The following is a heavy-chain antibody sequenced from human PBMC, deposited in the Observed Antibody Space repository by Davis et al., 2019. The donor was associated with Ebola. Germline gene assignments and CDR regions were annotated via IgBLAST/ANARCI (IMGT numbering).Heavy chain of an antibody. J-gene: IGHJ5*02. D-gene: IGHD1-7*01. CDR2: IIPIFGTA. CDR1: GGTFSSYA. Sequence: SVKVSCKASGGTFSSYAISWVRQAPGQGLEWMGGIIPIFGTANYAQKFQGRVTITADESTSTAYMELSSLRSEDTAVYYCARDFSITGTTGWFDPWGQGTLVTVSS. V-gene: IGHV1-69*13. CDR3: ARDFSITGTTGWFDP.